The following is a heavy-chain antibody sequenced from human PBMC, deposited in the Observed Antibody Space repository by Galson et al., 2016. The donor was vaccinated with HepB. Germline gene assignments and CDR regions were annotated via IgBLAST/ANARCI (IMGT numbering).Heavy chain of an antibody. D-gene: IGHD6-19*01. CDR3: ARGGAVSGLDY. V-gene: IGHV3-53*01. CDR2: IYGDGST. CDR1: GFTVSSNY. Sequence: SLRLSCAASGFTVSSNYMSWVRQAPGKGPEWVSIIYGDGSTYHADSVKGRFTISRDNSKNTVYLQMNSLRAEDTAVYYCARGGAVSGLDYWGQGTLVTVPS. J-gene: IGHJ4*02.